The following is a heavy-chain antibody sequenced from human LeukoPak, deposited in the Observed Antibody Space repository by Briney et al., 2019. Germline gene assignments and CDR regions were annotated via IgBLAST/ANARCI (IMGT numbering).Heavy chain of an antibody. D-gene: IGHD3/OR15-3a*01. CDR2: INPNSGGT. V-gene: IGHV1-2*02. Sequence: ASVKVSCKASGYTFTGYYMHWVRQAPGQGLEWMGWINPNSGGTNYAQKFQGRVTMTRDTSINTAYMELSRLRSDDTAVYYCARVGLVQRYYYYYYMDVWGKGTTVTVSS. CDR1: GYTFTGYY. J-gene: IGHJ6*03. CDR3: ARVGLVQRYYYYYYMDV.